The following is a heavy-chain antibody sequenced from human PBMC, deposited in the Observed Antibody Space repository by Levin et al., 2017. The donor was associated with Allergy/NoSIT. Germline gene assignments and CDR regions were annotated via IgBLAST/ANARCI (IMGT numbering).Heavy chain of an antibody. V-gene: IGHV4-59*01. J-gene: IGHJ4*02. CDR3: AGGSSWYYFDY. D-gene: IGHD6-13*01. Sequence: SQTLSLTCTVSGGSISSYYWSWIRQPPGKGLEWIGYIYYSGSTSYNPSLKSRVTISVDTSKNQFSLKLSSVTAADTAVYSCAGGSSWYYFDYWGQGTLVTVSS. CDR1: GGSISSYY. CDR2: IYYSGST.